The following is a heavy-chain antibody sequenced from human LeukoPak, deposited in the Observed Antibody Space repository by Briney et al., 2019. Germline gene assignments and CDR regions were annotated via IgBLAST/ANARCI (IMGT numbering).Heavy chain of an antibody. CDR3: ARGRQYYDSWSGYFGDAFDI. D-gene: IGHD3-3*01. V-gene: IGHV4-34*01. J-gene: IGHJ3*02. CDR2: INHSGST. CDR1: GGSFSGYY. Sequence: SETLSLTCAVYGGSFSGYYWSWIRQPPGKGLEWIGEINHSGSTNYNPSLKSRVTISVDTSKNQFSLKLSSVTAADTAVYYCARGRQYYDSWSGYFGDAFDIWGQGTMVTVSS.